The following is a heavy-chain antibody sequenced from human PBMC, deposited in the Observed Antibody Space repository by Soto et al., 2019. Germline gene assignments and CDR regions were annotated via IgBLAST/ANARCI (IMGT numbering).Heavy chain of an antibody. J-gene: IGHJ5*02. V-gene: IGHV3-30*18. CDR2: LSDDGIAQ. CDR1: GFTLSRQD. D-gene: IGHD3-16*01. CDR3: VNGGWYGASSPSDR. Sequence: QEQLVESGGDVVQPGGSLRLSCAASGFTLSRQDMHWVRQAPGKGLEWGAVLSDDGIAQYYADSVKGRFTISRDNSKNTRYMQINSLRVEDTALYYCVNGGWYGASSPSDRWGQGTLVTVSS.